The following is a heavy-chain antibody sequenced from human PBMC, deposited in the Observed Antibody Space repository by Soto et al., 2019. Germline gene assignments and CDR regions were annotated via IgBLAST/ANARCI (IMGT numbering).Heavy chain of an antibody. D-gene: IGHD6-19*01. CDR1: GFTFGDYA. V-gene: IGHV3-49*03. CDR2: IRSKAYGGTT. J-gene: IGHJ6*03. Sequence: EVQLVESGGGLVQPGRSLRLSCTASGFTFGDYAMSWFRQAPGKGLEWVGFIRSKAYGGTTEYAASVKGRFTISRDDSKSIAYLQMNSLNADNTAVYYCTRGGEQWLVRPSDYYYSMDVWGKGTTVTVSS. CDR3: TRGGEQWLVRPSDYYYSMDV.